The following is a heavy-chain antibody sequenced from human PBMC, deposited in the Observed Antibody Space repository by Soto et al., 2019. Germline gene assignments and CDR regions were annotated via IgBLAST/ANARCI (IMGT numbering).Heavy chain of an antibody. J-gene: IGHJ6*02. D-gene: IGHD4-17*01. CDR1: SGPDRSHN. V-gene: IGHV4-59*08. CDR2: VYYTGDT. Sequence: QVQLQQSGPRLVKPSETLSLTCTVSSGPDRSHNWGWIRQPPGRGLEWIGYVYYTGDTAYNPSLRGRVTISAYTSTNDISLTLNAVTAADTAVYYCVSQGIDYLHGLVDVWGQGTTVSVSS. CDR3: VSQGIDYLHGLVDV.